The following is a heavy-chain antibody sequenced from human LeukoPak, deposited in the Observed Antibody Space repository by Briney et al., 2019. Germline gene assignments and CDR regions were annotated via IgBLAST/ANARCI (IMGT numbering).Heavy chain of an antibody. CDR1: GFTFSSYS. CDR3: AREYSGSYYYYYGMDV. V-gene: IGHV3-21*01. CDR2: ISSSSSYI. D-gene: IGHD1-26*01. J-gene: IGHJ6*02. Sequence: GGPLRLSCAASGFTFSSYSMNWVRQAPGKGLEWVSSISSSSSYIYYADSVKGRFTISRDNAKNSLYLQMNSLRAEDTAVYYCAREYSGSYYYYYGMDVWGQGTTVTVSS.